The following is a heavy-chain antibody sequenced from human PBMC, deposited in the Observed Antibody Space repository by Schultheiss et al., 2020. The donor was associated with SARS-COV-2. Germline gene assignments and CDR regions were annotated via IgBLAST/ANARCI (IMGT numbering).Heavy chain of an antibody. V-gene: IGHV3-20*04. Sequence: GSLRLSCAASGFTFDDYGMSWVRQAPGKGLEWVSGINWNGGSTGYADSVKGRFTISRDNSKNTLYLQMNSLRAEDTAVYYCARDRSFDYYFDYWGQGTLVTVSS. J-gene: IGHJ4*02. D-gene: IGHD6-13*01. CDR1: GFTFDDYG. CDR2: INWNGGST. CDR3: ARDRSFDYYFDY.